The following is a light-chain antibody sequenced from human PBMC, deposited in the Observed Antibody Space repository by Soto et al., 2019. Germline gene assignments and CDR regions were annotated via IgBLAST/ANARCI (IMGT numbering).Light chain of an antibody. J-gene: IGKJ1*01. CDR3: QQYDNGPWT. CDR2: GAS. Sequence: EIVMTQSPATLSVSPGGRATLSCRASQTISGTLAWYQQKPGQAPRLLIHGASTRAPGFPARFSGSGSGTDFTLPISSLQSEDFSVYYCQQYDNGPWTFGQGNKVEL. CDR1: QTISGT. V-gene: IGKV3-15*01.